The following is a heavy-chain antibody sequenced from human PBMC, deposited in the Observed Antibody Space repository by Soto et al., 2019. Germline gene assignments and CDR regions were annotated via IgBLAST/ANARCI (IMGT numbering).Heavy chain of an antibody. CDR2: ISGSGAFLSATGSNT. CDR1: GFTFRNYA. V-gene: IGHV3-23*01. Sequence: GGSLRLSCAASGFTFRNYAMSWVRQAPGKGLEWVAAISGSGAFLSATGSNTWYTDSVKGRFTISRDNSKNTLYLQMNSLRAAATAISGCARDPGGVHTSGWQGAFDVCGQGTVVTVAS. J-gene: IGHJ3*01. D-gene: IGHD6-19*01. CDR3: ARDPGGVHTSGWQGAFDV.